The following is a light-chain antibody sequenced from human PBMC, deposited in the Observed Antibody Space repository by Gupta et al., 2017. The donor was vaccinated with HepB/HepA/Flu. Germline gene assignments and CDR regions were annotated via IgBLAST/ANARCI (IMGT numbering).Light chain of an antibody. CDR2: DDY. Sequence: SYVLTQPPSVSVAPGKTARIPCGGTNIGTKSVHWYQQKPGQAPVLVVYDDYDRPSGIPERFSGSNSGNTATLAISRVEAGDEADYYCQVWDSGSDPLGVFGGGTKLTVL. J-gene: IGLJ2*01. CDR1: NIGTKS. V-gene: IGLV3-21*03. CDR3: QVWDSGSDPLGV.